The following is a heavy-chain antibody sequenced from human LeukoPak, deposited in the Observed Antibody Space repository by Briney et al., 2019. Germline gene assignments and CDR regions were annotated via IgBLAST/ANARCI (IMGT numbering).Heavy chain of an antibody. Sequence: PSESLSLTCTVSGGSISSSSYYWGWIRQPPGKGLEWIGSIYYSGSTYYNPSLKSRVTISVDTSKNQFSLKLSSVTAADTAVYYCARAYHSSWYLNWFDPWGQGTLVTVS. V-gene: IGHV4-39*01. CDR1: GGSISSSSYY. J-gene: IGHJ5*02. CDR2: IYYSGST. D-gene: IGHD6-13*01. CDR3: ARAYHSSWYLNWFDP.